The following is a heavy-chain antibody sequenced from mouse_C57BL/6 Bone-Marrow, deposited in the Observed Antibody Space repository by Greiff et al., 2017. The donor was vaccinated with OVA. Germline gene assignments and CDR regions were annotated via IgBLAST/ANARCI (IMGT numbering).Heavy chain of an antibody. CDR2: IYPRSGNT. V-gene: IGHV1-81*01. CDR1: GYTFTSYG. CDR3: ARFGWLSAMDY. Sequence: VKLVESGAELARPGASVKLSCKASGYTFTSYGISWVKQRTGQGLEWIGEIYPRSGNTYYNEKFKGKATLTADKSSSTAYMELRSLTSEDSAVYFCARFGWLSAMDYWGQGTSVTVSS. J-gene: IGHJ4*01. D-gene: IGHD2-3*01.